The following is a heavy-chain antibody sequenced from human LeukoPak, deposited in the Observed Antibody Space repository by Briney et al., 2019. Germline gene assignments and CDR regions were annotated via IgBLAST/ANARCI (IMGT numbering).Heavy chain of an antibody. V-gene: IGHV3-23*01. J-gene: IGHJ6*02. CDR3: VRKSGSYYYYYAMDV. CDR1: GFTFSSYA. Sequence: GGSLRLSCAASGFTFSSYAMSWVRQASGKGLDWVSTISDSGGGTFYADSVKGRFTISRDNAKNSLYLQMNSLRVEDTALYYCVRKSGSYYYYYAMDVWGQGTTVTVSS. CDR2: ISDSGGGT. D-gene: IGHD1-26*01.